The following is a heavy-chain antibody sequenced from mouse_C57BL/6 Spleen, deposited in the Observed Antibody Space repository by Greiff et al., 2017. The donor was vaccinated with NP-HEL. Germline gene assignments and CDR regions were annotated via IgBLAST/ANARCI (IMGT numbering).Heavy chain of an antibody. D-gene: IGHD4-1*01. CDR2: ISYDGSN. J-gene: IGHJ4*01. Sequence: DVQLQESGPGLVKPSQSLSLTCSVTGYSITSGYYWNWIRQFPGNKLEWMGYISYDGSNNYNPSLKNRISITRDTSKNQFFLKLNSVTTEDTATYYCARKTGKYYAMDYWGQGTSVTVSS. CDR1: GYSITSGYY. V-gene: IGHV3-6*01. CDR3: ARKTGKYYAMDY.